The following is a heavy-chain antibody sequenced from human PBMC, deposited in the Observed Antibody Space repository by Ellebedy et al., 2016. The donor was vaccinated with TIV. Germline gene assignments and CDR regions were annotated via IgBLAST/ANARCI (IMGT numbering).Heavy chain of an antibody. CDR3: ARACYYGDCSFDY. V-gene: IGHV4-31*03. Sequence: SETLSLXCTVSGGSISSHDYYWGWIRQHPGKGLEWIGYIYYSGITYYNPSLKSRVTISVDTSKNQFSLKLSSVTAADTAVYYCARACYYGDCSFDYWGQGTLVTVSS. J-gene: IGHJ4*02. CDR2: IYYSGIT. CDR1: GGSISSHDYY. D-gene: IGHD4-17*01.